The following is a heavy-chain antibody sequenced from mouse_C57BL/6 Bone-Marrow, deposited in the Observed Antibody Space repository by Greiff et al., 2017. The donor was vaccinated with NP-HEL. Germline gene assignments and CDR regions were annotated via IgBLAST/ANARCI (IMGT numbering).Heavy chain of an antibody. CDR1: GYTFTDYY. Sequence: QVQLQQSGAELVRPGATVKLSCKASGYTFTDYYINWVKQRPGQGLEWIARIYPGSGNTYYNEKFKGKATLTAEKSSSTAYMQLSSLTSEDSAVYFCARDYDYDWYYFDYWGQGTTLTVSS. CDR2: IYPGSGNT. CDR3: ARDYDYDWYYFDY. D-gene: IGHD2-4*01. V-gene: IGHV1-76*01. J-gene: IGHJ2*01.